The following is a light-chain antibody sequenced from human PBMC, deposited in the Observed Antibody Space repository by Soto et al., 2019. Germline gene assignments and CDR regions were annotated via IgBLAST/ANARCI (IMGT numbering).Light chain of an antibody. CDR1: EDINDW. CDR3: QQYKSRRT. Sequence: DIQMTQSPSTLSASIGDRVTITCRASEDINDWLALYQQKPGNAPKFLIYDASTLQSGVPSRFSGSGSGTEFTLTISSLQPDDSATHYCQQYKSRRTFGQGTKVDIK. J-gene: IGKJ1*01. CDR2: DAS. V-gene: IGKV1-5*01.